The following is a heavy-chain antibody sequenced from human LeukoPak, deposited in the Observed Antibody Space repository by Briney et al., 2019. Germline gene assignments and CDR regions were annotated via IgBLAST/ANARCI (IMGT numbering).Heavy chain of an antibody. CDR1: GDSMSSYY. V-gene: IGHV4-59*01. J-gene: IGHJ4*02. CDR3: ARVGTATIGFDY. CDR2: IYYSGSV. D-gene: IGHD5-24*01. Sequence: PSETLSLTCSVSGDSMSSYYWSWIRQPPGKGLEWIGYIYYSGSVKYNPSLKSRVTISVDMSKNQFSLKLTSMTAADTAVYYCARVGTATIGFDYWGQGTLVTVSS.